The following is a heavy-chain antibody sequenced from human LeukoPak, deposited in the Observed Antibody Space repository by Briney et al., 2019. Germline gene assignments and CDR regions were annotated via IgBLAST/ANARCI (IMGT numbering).Heavy chain of an antibody. CDR2: ISNDGNNV. CDR1: GFIFSIYS. Sequence: GGSLRLSCAASGFIFSIYSMNWVRQAPGKGLEWVSSISNDGNNVYYADSVKGRFTISRDNAKNSLYLQMNSLRAEDTAVYYCARDHLAYGSGSYVAFDIWGQGTMVTVSS. CDR3: ARDHLAYGSGSYVAFDI. J-gene: IGHJ3*02. V-gene: IGHV3-21*01. D-gene: IGHD3-10*01.